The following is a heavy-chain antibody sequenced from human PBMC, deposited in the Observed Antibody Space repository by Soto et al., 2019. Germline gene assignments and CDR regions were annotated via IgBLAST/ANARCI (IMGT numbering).Heavy chain of an antibody. CDR1: GYTFTSYG. V-gene: IGHV1-18*01. CDR3: ARDRFRGDFWSGYYPRYYYYMDV. CDR2: ISAYNSNT. J-gene: IGHJ6*03. D-gene: IGHD3-3*01. Sequence: GASVKVSCKASGYTFTSYGISWVRQAPGQGLEWMGWISAYNSNTNYAQKLQGRVTMTTDTSTSTAYMELRSLRSDDTAVYYCARDRFRGDFWSGYYPRYYYYMDVWGKGTTVTVSS.